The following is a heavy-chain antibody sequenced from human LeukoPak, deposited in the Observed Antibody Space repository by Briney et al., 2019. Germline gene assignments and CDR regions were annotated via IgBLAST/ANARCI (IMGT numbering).Heavy chain of an antibody. V-gene: IGHV4-59*01. J-gene: IGHJ3*02. D-gene: IGHD6-13*01. Sequence: PSETLSLTCTVSGGSISSYYWSWIRQPPGKGLEWIGYIYYSGSTNYNPSLKSRVTISVDTSKNQFSLKLSSVTAADTAVYYCARDGGLIAAGAGYAFDIWGQGTMVTVSS. CDR1: GGSISSYY. CDR2: IYYSGST. CDR3: ARDGGLIAAGAGYAFDI.